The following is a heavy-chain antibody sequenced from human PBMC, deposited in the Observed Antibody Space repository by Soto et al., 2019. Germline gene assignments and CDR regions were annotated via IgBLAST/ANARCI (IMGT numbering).Heavy chain of an antibody. CDR3: ARSDGYNYEGYFDY. CDR1: GGSISSYY. CDR2: IYYSGTT. V-gene: IGHV4-59*01. J-gene: IGHJ4*02. D-gene: IGHD5-12*01. Sequence: SETLSLTCTVSGGSISSYYWSWIRQPPGKGLEWIGYIYYSGTTSYNPSLKSRVTISVDTSKNQFSLKLSSVTAADTAVYYCARSDGYNYEGYFDYWGQGTLVTVSS.